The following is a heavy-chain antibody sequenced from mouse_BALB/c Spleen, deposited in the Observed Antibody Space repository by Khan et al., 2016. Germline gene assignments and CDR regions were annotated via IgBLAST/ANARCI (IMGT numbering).Heavy chain of an antibody. V-gene: IGHV5-17*02. J-gene: IGHJ2*01. Sequence: EVELVESGRGLVQPGGSRKLSCAASGFTFSSFGMHWVRQAPEKGLEWVAFISSGSSATYYADTVKGRFTISRDNPKNTLFLQMTSLRSDDTAMYYCGGEDYWGQGTTLTVSS. CDR3: GGEDY. CDR2: ISSGSSAT. CDR1: GFTFSSFG.